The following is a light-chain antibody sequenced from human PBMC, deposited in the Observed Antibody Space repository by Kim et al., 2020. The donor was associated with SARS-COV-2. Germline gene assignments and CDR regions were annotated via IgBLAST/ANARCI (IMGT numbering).Light chain of an antibody. CDR3: QQRSNWVYT. J-gene: IGKJ2*01. Sequence: EIVLTQSPATLSLSPGEGATLSCRASQSVSTYLAWYQQKRGQAPRLLIYDASNRATGIPARFSGSGSGTDFTLTISSLEPEDFAVYYCQQRSNWVYTFGQGTKLEI. V-gene: IGKV3-11*01. CDR2: DAS. CDR1: QSVSTY.